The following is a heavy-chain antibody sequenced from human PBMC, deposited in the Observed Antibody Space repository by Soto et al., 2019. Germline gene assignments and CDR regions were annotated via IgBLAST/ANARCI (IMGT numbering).Heavy chain of an antibody. V-gene: IGHV3-23*01. CDR3: AKDHLRGRPEYYFDY. D-gene: IGHD3-10*01. J-gene: IGHJ4*02. CDR2: ISGSGGST. CDR1: GFTFSSYA. Sequence: PGGSLRLSCAASGFTFSSYAMSWVRQAPGKGLEWVSAISGSGGSTYYADSVKGRFTISRDNSKNTLYLQMNSLRAEDTAVYYFAKDHLRGRPEYYFDYWGQGTLVTVSS.